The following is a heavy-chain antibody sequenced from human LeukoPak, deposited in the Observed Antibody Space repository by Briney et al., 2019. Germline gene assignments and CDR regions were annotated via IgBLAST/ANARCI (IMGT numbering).Heavy chain of an antibody. Sequence: SETLSLTCTVSGGSISSYYWSWIRQPPGKGLEWIGYIYYSGSTNYNPSLKSRVTISVDTSKNQFSLKLSPVTAADTAVYYCAAYGGGRDYFDYWGQGTLVTVSS. V-gene: IGHV4-59*08. D-gene: IGHD2-15*01. J-gene: IGHJ4*02. CDR2: IYYSGST. CDR3: AAYGGGRDYFDY. CDR1: GGSISSYY.